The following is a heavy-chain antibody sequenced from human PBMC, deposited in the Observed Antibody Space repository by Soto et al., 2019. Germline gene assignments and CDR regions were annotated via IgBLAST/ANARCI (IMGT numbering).Heavy chain of an antibody. D-gene: IGHD6-6*01. J-gene: IGHJ6*02. Sequence: PGESLKISCKGSGYSFTSYWISWVRQMPGKGLEWMGRIDPSDSYTNYSPSFQGHVTISADKSISTAYLQWSSLKASDTAMYYCARQLSEYYYYYGMDVWGQGTTVTV. V-gene: IGHV5-10-1*01. CDR3: ARQLSEYYYYYGMDV. CDR1: GYSFTSYW. CDR2: IDPSDSYT.